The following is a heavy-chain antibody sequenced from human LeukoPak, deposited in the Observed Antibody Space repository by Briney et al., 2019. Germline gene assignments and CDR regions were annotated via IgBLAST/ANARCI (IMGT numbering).Heavy chain of an antibody. CDR1: GFTFSNYG. V-gene: IGHV3-23*01. Sequence: PGESLRLSCAASGFTFSNYGMSWVRQAPGKGLEWVSVIRGSGGGTYYADSVKGRFTTSRDNSKNSLYLQMNSLRAEDTALYYCAKDRYYDSSGYLDYWGQGTLVTVSS. J-gene: IGHJ4*02. CDR2: IRGSGGGT. D-gene: IGHD3-22*01. CDR3: AKDRYYDSSGYLDY.